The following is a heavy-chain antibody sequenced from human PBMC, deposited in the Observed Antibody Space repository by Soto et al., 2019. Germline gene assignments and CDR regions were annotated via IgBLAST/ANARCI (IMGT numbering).Heavy chain of an antibody. J-gene: IGHJ4*02. CDR2: INPSARSA. CDR3: ARDNSAAKWFLDH. CDR1: GYTFTNYY. D-gene: IGHD3-10*01. V-gene: IGHV1-46*04. Sequence: PSVKVSCKASGYTFTNYYLHWVRQAPGQGLEWVGMINPSARSASYAQKLRGRLTMDRDTSTTTVYMELSRLTFEDTAVYFCARDNSAAKWFLDHWGQGILVSVS.